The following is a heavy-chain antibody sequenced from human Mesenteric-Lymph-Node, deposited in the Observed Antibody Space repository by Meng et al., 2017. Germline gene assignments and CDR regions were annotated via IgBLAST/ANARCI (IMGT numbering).Heavy chain of an antibody. CDR3: ARADKVRFDY. Sequence: GHLQEAGPGVVKPSGTLSLTCAVFGSSISSSNWWSWVRQPPGKGLEWIGEIYHSGSTNYTPSLKSRVRISVDKSKNQFSLKLSSVTAADTAVYYCARADKVRFDYWGQGTLVTVSS. J-gene: IGHJ4*02. V-gene: IGHV4-4*02. CDR1: GSSISSSNW. CDR2: IYHSGST.